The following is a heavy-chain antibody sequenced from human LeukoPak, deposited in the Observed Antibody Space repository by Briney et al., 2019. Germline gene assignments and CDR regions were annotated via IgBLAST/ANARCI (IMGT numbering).Heavy chain of an antibody. CDR3: ARDPPRAAWVFDY. CDR2: ITSGGGTT. J-gene: IGHJ4*02. Sequence: PGGSLRLSCAASGFTFSNYAMSWVRQAPGKALEWVSAITSGGGTTYYAGSVKGRFTISRDNSKTTLYLQMNSLRAEDTAVYYCARDPPRAAWVFDYWGQGTLVSVSS. CDR1: GFTFSNYA. V-gene: IGHV3-23*01. D-gene: IGHD6-25*01.